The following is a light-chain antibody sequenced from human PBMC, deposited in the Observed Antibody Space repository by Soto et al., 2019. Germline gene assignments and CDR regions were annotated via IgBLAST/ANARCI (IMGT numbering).Light chain of an antibody. J-gene: IGKJ5*01. CDR1: QSVSSN. V-gene: IGKV3-15*01. CDR2: GAS. CDR3: QQYNNWPIT. Sequence: EIVMTQSPATLSVSPGERSTLSCMAIQSVSSNLAWYQQKPGKAPRLLIYGASTRATGIPARFSGSGSGTEFTLTISSLQSEDFEAYYCQQYNNWPITCGQGTRLEIK.